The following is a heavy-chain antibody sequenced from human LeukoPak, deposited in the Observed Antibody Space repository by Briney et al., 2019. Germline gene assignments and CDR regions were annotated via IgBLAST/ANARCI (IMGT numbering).Heavy chain of an antibody. CDR2: IWYDGSNK. V-gene: IGHV3-33*01. Sequence: GGSLRLSCAASGFTFSNYGMHWVRQAPGKGLEWVAVIWYDGSNKYYADSVKGRFTISRDTSKNTLYLQMNSLRAEDTAVYYCARDPQVEYYGMDVWGQGTTVTVSS. CDR1: GFTFSNYG. CDR3: ARDPQVEYYGMDV. J-gene: IGHJ6*02.